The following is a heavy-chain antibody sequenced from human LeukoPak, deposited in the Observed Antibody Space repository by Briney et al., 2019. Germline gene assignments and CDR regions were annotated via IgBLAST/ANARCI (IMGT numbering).Heavy chain of an antibody. J-gene: IGHJ4*02. CDR3: ARGYSSGWGDY. V-gene: IGHV1-2*02. CDR1: GYTFTGYY. Sequence: ASVKVSCKASGYTFTGYYMYWVRQAPGQGLEWMGWINPDSGGTNYAQKFQGRVTMTRDTSISTAYMELSRLRCDDTAVYYCARGYSSGWGDYWGQGTLVTVSS. CDR2: INPDSGGT. D-gene: IGHD6-19*01.